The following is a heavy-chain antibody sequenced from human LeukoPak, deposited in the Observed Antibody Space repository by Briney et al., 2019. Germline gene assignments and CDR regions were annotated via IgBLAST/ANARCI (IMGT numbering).Heavy chain of an antibody. CDR3: ARGFRDSSGRKPDY. J-gene: IGHJ4*02. D-gene: IGHD3-22*01. Sequence: ASVKVSCKTSGYTFNSYDINWMRQATGQGLEWMGWMNPNSGNTGYAQKFQDRVTMTRNTSIKTAYMELSSLRSEDMAVYYCARGFRDSSGRKPDYWGQGTLVTVSS. CDR1: GYTFNSYD. V-gene: IGHV1-8*01. CDR2: MNPNSGNT.